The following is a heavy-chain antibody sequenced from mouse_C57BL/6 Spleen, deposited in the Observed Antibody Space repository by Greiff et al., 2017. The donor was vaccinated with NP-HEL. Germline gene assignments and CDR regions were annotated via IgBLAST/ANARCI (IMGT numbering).Heavy chain of an antibody. D-gene: IGHD3-2*02. CDR3: ARETAQASLAY. Sequence: QVQLQQPGAELVKPGASVKLSCKASGYTFTSYWMHWVKQRPGQGLEWIGMIHPNSGSTNYNEKFKSKANLTVDKASSTAYMQLSSLTSEDSAVYYCARETAQASLAYWGQGTLVTVSA. CDR2: IHPNSGST. V-gene: IGHV1-64*01. CDR1: GYTFTSYW. J-gene: IGHJ3*01.